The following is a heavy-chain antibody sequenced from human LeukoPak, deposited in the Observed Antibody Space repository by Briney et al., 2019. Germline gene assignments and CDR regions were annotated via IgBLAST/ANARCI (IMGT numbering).Heavy chain of an antibody. V-gene: IGHV5-51*01. CDR1: GYIFTSYW. CDR3: APLIGYSGYDLRPY. D-gene: IGHD5-12*01. Sequence: RGESLKISCMGSGYIFTSYWIGWVRQMPGKGLEWMGIIYPGDSDTRYSPSFQGQVTISADKSISTAYLQWSSLKASDTAMYYCAPLIGYSGYDLRPYWGQGTLVTVSS. J-gene: IGHJ4*02. CDR2: IYPGDSDT.